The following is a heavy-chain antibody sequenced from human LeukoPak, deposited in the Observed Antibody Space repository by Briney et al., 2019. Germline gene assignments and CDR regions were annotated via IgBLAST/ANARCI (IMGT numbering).Heavy chain of an antibody. J-gene: IGHJ6*03. CDR1: GGSFSGYY. D-gene: IGHD5-18*01. CDR3: ARGPAMAQYYYYYYYMDV. CDR2: INHSGST. Sequence: SETLSLACAVYGGSFSGYYWSWIRQPPGKGLEWIGEINHSGSTNYNPSLKSRVTISVDTSKNQFSLKLSSVTAADTAVYYCARGPAMAQYYYYYYYMDVWGKGTTVTVSS. V-gene: IGHV4-34*01.